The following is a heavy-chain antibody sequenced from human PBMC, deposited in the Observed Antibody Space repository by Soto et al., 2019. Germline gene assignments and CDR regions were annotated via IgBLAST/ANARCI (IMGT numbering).Heavy chain of an antibody. CDR1: GYTFTSYG. V-gene: IGHV1-18*01. CDR3: ARVPSSITRVGVVGDYSYYMDG. CDR2: ISAYNGNT. Sequence: ASVKVSCKASGYTFTSYGISWVRQAPGQGLEWMGWISAYNGNTNYAQKLQGRVTMTTDTSTSTAYMELRSLRSDDTAVYYCARVPSSITRVGVVGDYSYYMDGWGKGTTVTVAS. J-gene: IGHJ6*03. D-gene: IGHD3-3*01.